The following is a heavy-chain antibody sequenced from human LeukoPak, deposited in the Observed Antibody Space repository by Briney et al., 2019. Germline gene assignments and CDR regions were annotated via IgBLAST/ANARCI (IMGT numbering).Heavy chain of an antibody. D-gene: IGHD6-19*01. CDR1: GGSFSSGGYH. CDR3: AGHDSFSGRYFEY. J-gene: IGHJ4*02. Sequence: PSETLSLTCTVSGGSFSSGGYHWSWIRQHPGKGLEWIGYTYYSGSPYYNPSLKSRVTISGDTSKNQFSLKLSSVTAADTAVYYCAGHDSFSGRYFEYWGQGTPVTVSS. V-gene: IGHV4-31*03. CDR2: TYYSGSP.